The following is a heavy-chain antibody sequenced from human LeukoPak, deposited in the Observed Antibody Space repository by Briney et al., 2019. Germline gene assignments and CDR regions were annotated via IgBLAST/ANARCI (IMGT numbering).Heavy chain of an antibody. CDR1: GYIFTDYY. J-gene: IGHJ4*02. CDR2: INPNSGGT. D-gene: IGHD1-26*01. CDR3: ARASGSYDY. V-gene: IGHV1/OR15-1*04. Sequence: GASVKVSCKASGYIFTDYYMHWVRQAPGRELGWMGRINPNSGGTNYAQKFQGRVTMTRDTSISTAYMELSRLRSDDTAVYYCARASGSYDYWGQGTLVTVSS.